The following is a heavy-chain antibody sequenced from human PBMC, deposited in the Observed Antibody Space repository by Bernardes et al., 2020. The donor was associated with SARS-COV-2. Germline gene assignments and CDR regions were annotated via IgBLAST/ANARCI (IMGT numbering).Heavy chain of an antibody. CDR3: AKGLGVAGALDF. Sequence: GGSLSLSCAASGFIFSNYAMYWVRQAPGKGLEWVSAMSGSGHSTYYADSVTGRFTFSRDNSRNTVYLQMRSLRAEDTAVYYCAKGLGVAGALDFWGQGTLVTVSS. V-gene: IGHV3-23*01. CDR1: GFIFSNYA. D-gene: IGHD6-19*01. J-gene: IGHJ4*02. CDR2: MSGSGHST.